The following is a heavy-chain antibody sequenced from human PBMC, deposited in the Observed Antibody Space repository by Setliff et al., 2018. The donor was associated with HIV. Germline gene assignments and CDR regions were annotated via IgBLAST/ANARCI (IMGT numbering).Heavy chain of an antibody. D-gene: IGHD3-3*01. J-gene: IGHJ4*02. Sequence: GASVKVSCKASGSTFSSYAFHWVRQAPGQRLEWMGWFNAGNGKTKYSQKFQSRVTITRDTSASTAYMELHSLRSEDTAIYYCASSTITIFGVVPYYFDYWGQGTLVTVS. CDR1: GSTFSSYA. V-gene: IGHV1-3*01. CDR2: FNAGNGKT. CDR3: ASSTITIFGVVPYYFDY.